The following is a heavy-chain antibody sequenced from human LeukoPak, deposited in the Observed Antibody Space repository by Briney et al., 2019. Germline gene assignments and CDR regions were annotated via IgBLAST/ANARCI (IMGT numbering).Heavy chain of an antibody. CDR3: ARLANYAFDI. D-gene: IGHD1-7*01. J-gene: IGHJ3*02. CDR2: IYSGGST. V-gene: IGHV3-53*01. Sequence: GGSLRLSCAASGFTVSSHYMSWVRQAPGKGLEWVSVIYSGGSTYYADSVKGRFTISRDNSKNTLYLQMNSLRAEDTAVYYCARLANYAFDIWGQGTMVTVSS. CDR1: GFTVSSHY.